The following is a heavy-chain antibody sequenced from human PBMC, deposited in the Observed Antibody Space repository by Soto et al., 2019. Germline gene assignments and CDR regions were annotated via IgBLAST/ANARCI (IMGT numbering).Heavy chain of an antibody. CDR1: GFTVSSNY. Sequence: GGSLRLSCAASGFTVSSNYMSWVRQAPGKGLEWVSVIYSGGSTYYADSVKGRFTISRDNSKNTLYLQMNSLRAEDTAVYYCARGGDGSYYYYYMDVWGKGTTVTVSS. D-gene: IGHD2-21*02. CDR3: ARGGDGSYYYYYMDV. J-gene: IGHJ6*03. CDR2: IYSGGST. V-gene: IGHV3-66*01.